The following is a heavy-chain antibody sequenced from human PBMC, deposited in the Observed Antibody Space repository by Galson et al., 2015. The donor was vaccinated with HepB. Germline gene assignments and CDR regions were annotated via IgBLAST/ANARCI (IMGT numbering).Heavy chain of an antibody. CDR2: IIPIFGTA. CDR1: GGTFSSYA. D-gene: IGHD3-22*01. CDR3: ARPGRKWLPSYYYYGMDV. Sequence: SVKVSCKASGGTFSSYAISWVRQAPGRGLEWMGGIIPIFGTANYAQKFQGRVTITADESTSTAYMELSSLRSEDTAVYYCARPGRKWLPSYYYYGMDVWGQGTTVTVSS. J-gene: IGHJ6*02. V-gene: IGHV1-69*13.